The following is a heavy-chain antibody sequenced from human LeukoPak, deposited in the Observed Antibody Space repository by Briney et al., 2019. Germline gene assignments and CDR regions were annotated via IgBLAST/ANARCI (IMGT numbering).Heavy chain of an antibody. V-gene: IGHV3-66*01. CDR2: IYSGGYT. Sequence: GGSLRLSCAASGFTVSSNYMSWVRQAPGKGLEWVSVIYSGGYTYYADSVKGRFTISRDNSKNTLYLQMNSLRAEDTAVYYCARSSRELGGYAPWELMPPFDYWGQGTLVTVSS. CDR1: GFTVSSNY. CDR3: ARSSRELGGYAPWELMPPFDY. J-gene: IGHJ4*02. D-gene: IGHD1-7*01.